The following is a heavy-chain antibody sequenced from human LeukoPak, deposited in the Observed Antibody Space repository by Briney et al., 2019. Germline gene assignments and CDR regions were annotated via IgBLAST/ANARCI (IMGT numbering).Heavy chain of an antibody. D-gene: IGHD3-16*01. CDR1: GFTFSSYS. J-gene: IGHJ6*03. CDR2: ISSSSSTI. Sequence: GGSLRLSCAASGFTFSSYSMNWVRQAPGKGLEWVSYISSSSSTIYYADSVKGRFTISRDNAKNSLYLQMNSLRAEDTAVYYCARFTLAERYMDVWGKGTTVTVSS. CDR3: ARFTLAERYMDV. V-gene: IGHV3-48*01.